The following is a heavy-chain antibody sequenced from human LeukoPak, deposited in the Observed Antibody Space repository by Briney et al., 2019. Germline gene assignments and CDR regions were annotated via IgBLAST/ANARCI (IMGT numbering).Heavy chain of an antibody. J-gene: IGHJ4*02. CDR2: INSDGSST. D-gene: IGHD6-19*01. Sequence: GGSLRLSCAASGFTFSSYWMHWVRQAPGKGLVWVSRINSDGSSTNYADSVKGRFTISRDNAKNSLYLQMNSLRAEDTAVYYCARDSSSGWYYDRYYFDYWGQGTLVTVSS. CDR1: GFTFSSYW. V-gene: IGHV3-74*01. CDR3: ARDSSSGWYYDRYYFDY.